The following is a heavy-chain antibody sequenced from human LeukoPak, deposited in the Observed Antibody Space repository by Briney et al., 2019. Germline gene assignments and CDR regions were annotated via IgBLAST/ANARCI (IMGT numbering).Heavy chain of an antibody. J-gene: IGHJ6*03. CDR2: ITYDGSNK. D-gene: IGHD3-9*01. CDR3: ARDGYFVSDSVTGAGALVDYYMDV. V-gene: IGHV3-30*04. CDR1: GFTLSKYA. Sequence: GGSLRLSCAASGFTLSKYAMHWVRQAPGKGLEWVAIITYDGSNKHYADVVKGRFTISRDNYKNTVYLQMNSLRAEDTALYYCARDGYFVSDSVTGAGALVDYYMDVWGKGTTVTVSS.